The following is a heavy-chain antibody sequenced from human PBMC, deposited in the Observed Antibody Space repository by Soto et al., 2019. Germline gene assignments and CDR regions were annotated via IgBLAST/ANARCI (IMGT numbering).Heavy chain of an antibody. J-gene: IGHJ4*02. CDR3: AGSWIQLWLLDY. CDR1: GYTLTELS. Sequence: GASVKVSCKVSGYTLTELSMHWVRQAPGKGLEWMGGFDPEDGETIYAQKFQGRVTMTEDTSTDTAYMEPSSLRSEDTAVYYCAGSWIQLWLLDYWGQGTLVTVSS. V-gene: IGHV1-24*01. CDR2: FDPEDGET. D-gene: IGHD5-18*01.